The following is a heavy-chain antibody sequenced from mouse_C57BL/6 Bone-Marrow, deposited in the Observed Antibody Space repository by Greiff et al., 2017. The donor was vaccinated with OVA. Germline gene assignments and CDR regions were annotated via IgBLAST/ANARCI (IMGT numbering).Heavy chain of an antibody. CDR3: ASSYWFYAMDY. CDR1: GYTFTDYY. J-gene: IGHJ4*01. V-gene: IGHV1-19*01. Sequence: VHVKQSGPVLVKPGASVKMSCKASGYTFTDYYMNWVKQSHGKSLEWIGVINPYNGGTSYNQKFKGKATLTVDKSSSTAYMELNSLTSEDSAVNYCASSYWFYAMDYWGQGTSVTVSS. D-gene: IGHD2-10*01. CDR2: INPYNGGT.